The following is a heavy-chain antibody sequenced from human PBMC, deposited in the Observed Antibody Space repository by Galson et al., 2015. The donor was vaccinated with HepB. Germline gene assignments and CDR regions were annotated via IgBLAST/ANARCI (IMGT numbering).Heavy chain of an antibody. CDR1: GFTFSSYG. D-gene: IGHD1-26*01. V-gene: IGHV3-30*18. Sequence: SLRLSCAASGFTFSSYGMHWVRQAPGKGLEWVAVISYDGSNKYYADSVKGRFTISRDNSKNTLYLQMNSLRAEDTAVYYCAKDRGWELFRFSYYYYGMDVWGQGTTVTVSS. CDR2: ISYDGSNK. CDR3: AKDRGWELFRFSYYYYGMDV. J-gene: IGHJ6*02.